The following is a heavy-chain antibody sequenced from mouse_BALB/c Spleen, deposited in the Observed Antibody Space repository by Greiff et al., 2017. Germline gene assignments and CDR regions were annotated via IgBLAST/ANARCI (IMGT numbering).Heavy chain of an antibody. J-gene: IGHJ4*01. V-gene: IGHV1-55*01. CDR2: IYAGTGGT. CDR3: AGSYDYGYAMDY. Sequence: QVHVKQSGAELVKPGASVKLSCKTSGFTFSSSYISWLKQKPGQSLEWIAWIYAGTGGTSYNQKFTGKAQLTVDTSSSTAYMQFSSLTTEDSAIYYCAGSYDYGYAMDYWGQGTSVTVSS. CDR1: GFTFSSSY. D-gene: IGHD2-4*01.